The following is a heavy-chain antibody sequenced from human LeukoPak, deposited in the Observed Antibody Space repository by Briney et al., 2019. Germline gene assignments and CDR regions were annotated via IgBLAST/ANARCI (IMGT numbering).Heavy chain of an antibody. CDR2: IYYSGST. V-gene: IGHV4-59*08. Sequence: SETLSLTCTVSGGSISTYYWSWIRQPSGKGLEWIGYIYYSGSTNYNPSLKSRVTISVDTSKNQFSLKLSSVTAADTAVYYRVRGGRDVVLYWGQGTLVTVSS. J-gene: IGHJ4*02. CDR3: VRGGRDVVLY. CDR1: GGSISTYY. D-gene: IGHD2-8*01.